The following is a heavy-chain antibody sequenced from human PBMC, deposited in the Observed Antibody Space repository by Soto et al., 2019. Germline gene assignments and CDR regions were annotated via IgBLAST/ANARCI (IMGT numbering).Heavy chain of an antibody. V-gene: IGHV1-2*02. J-gene: IGHJ4*02. CDR1: GYTFSDYY. CDR3: EAFTGITSSV. Sequence: QVQLVQSGAEVKKPGASVRVSCKASGYTFSDYYIHWVRQAPGQGLEWMGWINPNSGGTNYAQKFQGRVTLTRDTSISTAFMEVSRLRSDDTAVYYCEAFTGITSSVWGQGTLVTVSS. CDR2: INPNSGGT. D-gene: IGHD1-20*01.